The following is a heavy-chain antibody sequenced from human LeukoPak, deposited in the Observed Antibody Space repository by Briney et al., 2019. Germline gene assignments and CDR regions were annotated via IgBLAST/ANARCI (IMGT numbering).Heavy chain of an antibody. Sequence: PGGSLRLSCAASGFTFSSYWMHWVRQVPGKGLVWVSRISSDGSSTSYADSVKGRFTVSRDNVKNTLYLQMNSLRAEDTAVYYCSRGPNSATSNYYCGDFWGQGALVTVSS. J-gene: IGHJ4*02. D-gene: IGHD3-22*01. CDR2: ISSDGSST. V-gene: IGHV3-74*01. CDR1: GFTFSSYW. CDR3: SRGPNSATSNYYCGDF.